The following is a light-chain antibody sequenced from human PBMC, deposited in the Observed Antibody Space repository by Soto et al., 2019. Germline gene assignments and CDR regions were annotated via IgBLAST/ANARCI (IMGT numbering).Light chain of an antibody. V-gene: IGKV3-20*01. CDR3: QQDGSLSWT. CDR1: QNVDSKY. J-gene: IGKJ1*01. Sequence: EIVLTQSPGTLSLSPGERATLSVRASQNVDSKYLAWYQEKPGQARRIVIFRPSGRAPGIPVSFSGSGSAPDFTLTLTRLEPKDFAVYCFQQDGSLSWTSRQGTKVYIK. CDR2: RPS.